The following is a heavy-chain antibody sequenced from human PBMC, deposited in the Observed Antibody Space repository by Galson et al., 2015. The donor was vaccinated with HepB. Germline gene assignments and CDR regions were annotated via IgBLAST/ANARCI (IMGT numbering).Heavy chain of an antibody. D-gene: IGHD3-3*01. Sequence: SLRLSCAASGFTFSSYGMHWVRQAPGKGLEWVAVIWYDGSNKYYADSVKGRFTISRDNSKNTLYLQMNSLRAEDTAVYYCARDLTFWSGYSMIPGYWGQGTLVTVSS. CDR1: GFTFSSYG. V-gene: IGHV3-33*01. J-gene: IGHJ4*02. CDR3: ARDLTFWSGYSMIPGY. CDR2: IWYDGSNK.